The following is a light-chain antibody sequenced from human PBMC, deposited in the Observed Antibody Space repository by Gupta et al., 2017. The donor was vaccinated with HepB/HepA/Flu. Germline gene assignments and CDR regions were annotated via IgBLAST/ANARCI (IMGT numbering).Light chain of an antibody. CDR2: DDS. Sequence: YVLTQPPSASAAPGKTARISCGGNNIGSKRVHWYQQEPGQAPVLVVYDDSGRPSGSPERFSCSNSGNTATLTISSVEAGDEADYYYQVWDSSSDHVVFGGGTKLTVL. CDR1: NIGSKR. J-gene: IGLJ2*01. V-gene: IGLV3-21*03. CDR3: QVWDSSSDHVV.